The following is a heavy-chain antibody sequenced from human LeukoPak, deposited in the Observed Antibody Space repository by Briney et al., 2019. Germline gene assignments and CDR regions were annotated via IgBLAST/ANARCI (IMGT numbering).Heavy chain of an antibody. CDR1: GFTFDDYA. CDR3: ARLIGTTNFDY. Sequence: PGRSLRLSCAASGFTFDDYAMHWVRQAPGKGLEWVSGISWNSGSISYADPVKGRFTISRDNAKNSLFLQMNSLRAEDTAVYYCARLIGTTNFDYWGQGTLVTVSS. D-gene: IGHD1-7*01. V-gene: IGHV3-9*01. CDR2: ISWNSGSI. J-gene: IGHJ4*02.